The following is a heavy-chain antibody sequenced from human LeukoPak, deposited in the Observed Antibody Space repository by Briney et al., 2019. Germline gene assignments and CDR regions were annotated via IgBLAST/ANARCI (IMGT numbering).Heavy chain of an antibody. V-gene: IGHV3-23*01. CDR3: ARVLAVEVGAADFDY. CDR2: ISGSGGST. CDR1: GFTFSSYA. J-gene: IGHJ4*02. Sequence: PGGSLRLSCAASGFTFSSYAMSWVRQAPGKGLEWVSAISGSGGSTYYADSVKGRFTISRDNSKNTLYLQMNSLRAEDTAVYYCARVLAVEVGAADFDYWGQGTLVTVSS. D-gene: IGHD1-26*01.